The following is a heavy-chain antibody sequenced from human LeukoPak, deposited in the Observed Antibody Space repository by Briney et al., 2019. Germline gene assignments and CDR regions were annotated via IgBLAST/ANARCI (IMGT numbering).Heavy chain of an antibody. D-gene: IGHD3-22*01. Sequence: PGGSLRLSCAASRFTFSSYGMHWVRQAPGKGLEWVAFIRYDGSYKYYADSVKGRFTISRDNSKNTLYLQMNSLRTEDTAVYYCTKDPTDYDSSGYPDYWGQGTLVTVSS. V-gene: IGHV3-30*02. CDR1: RFTFSSYG. J-gene: IGHJ4*02. CDR3: TKDPTDYDSSGYPDY. CDR2: IRYDGSYK.